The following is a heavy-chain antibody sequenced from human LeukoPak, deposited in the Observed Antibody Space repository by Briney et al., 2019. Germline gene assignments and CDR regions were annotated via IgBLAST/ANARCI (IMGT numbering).Heavy chain of an antibody. CDR1: GFTFSSYS. CDR3: ARDRWIQLWENYYYYGMDV. Sequence: GGSLRLSCAASGFTFSSYSMNWVRQAPGKGLEWVPSISSSSSYIYYADSVKGRFTISRDNAKNSLYLQMNSLRAEDTAVYYCARDRWIQLWENYYYYGMDVWGKGTTVTVSS. CDR2: ISSSSSYI. V-gene: IGHV3-21*01. J-gene: IGHJ6*04. D-gene: IGHD5-18*01.